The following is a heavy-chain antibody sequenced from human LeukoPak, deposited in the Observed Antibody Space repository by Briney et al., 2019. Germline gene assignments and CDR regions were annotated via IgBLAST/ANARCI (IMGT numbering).Heavy chain of an antibody. V-gene: IGHV3-21*01. J-gene: IGHJ4*02. CDR2: ISSTSSYI. D-gene: IGHD4-17*01. CDR1: GFTFSNYG. Sequence: GGSLRLSCAGSGFTFSNYGMHWVRQAPGKGLEWVSSISSTSSYIYYAASVKGRFTISRDNAKNSLYLQMNSLRAEDTAVYYCARGHYGDYVLDYWGQGALVTVSS. CDR3: ARGHYGDYVLDY.